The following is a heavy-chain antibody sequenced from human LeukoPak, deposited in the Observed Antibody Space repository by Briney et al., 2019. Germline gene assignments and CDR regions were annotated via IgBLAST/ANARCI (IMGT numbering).Heavy chain of an antibody. J-gene: IGHJ3*02. D-gene: IGHD6-19*01. CDR3: ARDMTGSGWNDAFDI. V-gene: IGHV4-61*02. CDR1: GGSISSESYD. Sequence: PSENLSRTCTVSGGSISSESYDWSWIRQPAGKGLEWIGRIYSSGNRKYNPSLKSRVTISVDTSRNKFSLNLSSVTAADTAVYYCARDMTGSGWNDAFDIWGQGTMVTVSS. CDR2: IYSSGNR.